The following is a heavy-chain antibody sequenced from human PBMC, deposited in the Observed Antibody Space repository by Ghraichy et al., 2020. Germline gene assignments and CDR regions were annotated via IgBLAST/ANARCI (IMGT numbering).Heavy chain of an antibody. CDR3: ARVFGERSNYLFDY. Sequence: GGSLRLSCAASGFTFSSYWMSWVRQAPGKGLEWVANIKQDGSEKYYVDSVKGRFTISRDNAKNSLYLQMNSLRAEDTAVYYCARVFGERSNYLFDYWGQGTLVTVSS. D-gene: IGHD4-11*01. V-gene: IGHV3-7*01. CDR1: GFTFSSYW. CDR2: IKQDGSEK. J-gene: IGHJ4*02.